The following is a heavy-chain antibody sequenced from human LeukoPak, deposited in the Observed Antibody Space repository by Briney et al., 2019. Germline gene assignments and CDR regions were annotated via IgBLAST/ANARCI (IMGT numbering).Heavy chain of an antibody. Sequence: SETLSLTCTVSGGSISSYYWSWIRQPPGKGLEWIGYIYYSGSTNYNPSLKSRVTISVDTSKNQFSLKLSSVTAADTAVYYCARFPGSAEYRHYYYMDVWGKGTTVTVSS. J-gene: IGHJ6*03. CDR1: GGSISSYY. V-gene: IGHV4-59*01. CDR3: ARFPGSAEYRHYYYMDV. D-gene: IGHD2-15*01. CDR2: IYYSGST.